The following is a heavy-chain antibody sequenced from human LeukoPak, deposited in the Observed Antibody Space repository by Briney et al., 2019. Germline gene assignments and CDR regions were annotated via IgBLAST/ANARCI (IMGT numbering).Heavy chain of an antibody. CDR3: ARVAYYDFWSGYSYYMDV. D-gene: IGHD3-3*01. CDR1: GGSSTGSYY. CDR2: IYASGST. J-gene: IGHJ6*03. V-gene: IGHV4-61*02. Sequence: PSQTLSLTCTVSGGSSTGSYYWSWIRQPAGKGLEWIGRIYASGSTNYNPSLKSRITISVDTSKNQFSLKLSSVTAADTAVYYCARVAYYDFWSGYSYYMDVWGKGTTVTVSS.